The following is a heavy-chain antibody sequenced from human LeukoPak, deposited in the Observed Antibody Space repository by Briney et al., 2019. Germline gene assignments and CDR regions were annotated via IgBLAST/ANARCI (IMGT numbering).Heavy chain of an antibody. D-gene: IGHD1-7*01. CDR2: INPSGGST. CDR3: ARVGTFADY. J-gene: IGHJ4*02. CDR1: GGTFSSYA. Sequence: ASVKVSCKASGGTFSSYAISWVRQAPGQGLEWMGIINPSGGSTSYAQKFQGRVTMTRDTSTSTVYMYLSSLRSEDTAMYYCARVGTFADYWGQGTLVTVSS. V-gene: IGHV1-46*03.